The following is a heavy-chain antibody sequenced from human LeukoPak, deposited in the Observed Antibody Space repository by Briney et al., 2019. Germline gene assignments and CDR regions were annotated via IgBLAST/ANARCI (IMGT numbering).Heavy chain of an antibody. V-gene: IGHV4-34*01. CDR1: GGSFSGYY. D-gene: IGHD3-22*01. J-gene: IGHJ4*02. CDR2: IYYSGST. Sequence: PSETLSLTCAVYGGSFSGYYWGWIRQPPGKGLEWIGYIYYSGSTYYNPSLKSRVTISVDTSKKQFFLKLRSVTAADTAVYYCARDNYYDSTGYTDYWGQGTLVTVSS. CDR3: ARDNYYDSTGYTDY.